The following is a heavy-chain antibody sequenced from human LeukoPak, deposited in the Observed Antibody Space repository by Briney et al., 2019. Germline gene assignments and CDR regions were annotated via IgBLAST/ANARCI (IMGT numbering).Heavy chain of an antibody. CDR1: GGSINSNGYY. J-gene: IGHJ3*02. V-gene: IGHV4-39*01. CDR3: ARQFYYESGRYWHAFDI. Sequence: SETLSLTCTVSGGSINSNGYYWGWIRQSPGKGLEWIGSMFYSGSTDYNPSLKSRVTISVDTSKNQFSLKLTSAAAADTAVYYCARQFYYESGRYWHAFDIWGQGTMVTVSS. D-gene: IGHD3-22*01. CDR2: MFYSGST.